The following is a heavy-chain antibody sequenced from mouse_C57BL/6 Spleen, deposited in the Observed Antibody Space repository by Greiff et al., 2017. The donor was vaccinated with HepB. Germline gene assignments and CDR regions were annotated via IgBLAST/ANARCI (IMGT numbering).Heavy chain of an antibody. J-gene: IGHJ3*01. V-gene: IGHV5-17*01. D-gene: IGHD1-1*01. CDR2: ISSGSGTI. Sequence: DVMLVESGGGLVKPGGSLKLSCAASGFTFSDYGMHWVRQAPEKGLEWVAYISSGSGTIYYADTVKGRFTISRDNAKNTLFLQMTSLRSEDTAMYYCARPLLRGAWFAYWGQGTLVTVSA. CDR1: GFTFSDYG. CDR3: ARPLLRGAWFAY.